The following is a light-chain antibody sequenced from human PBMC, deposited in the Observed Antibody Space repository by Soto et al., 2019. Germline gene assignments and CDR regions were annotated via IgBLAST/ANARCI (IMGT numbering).Light chain of an antibody. CDR3: QQYLSTPEI. CDR2: WAS. CDR1: QSVLFSRNNKNY. V-gene: IGKV4-1*01. Sequence: IVMTQSPDSLAVSLGDRATINCATSQSVLFSRNNKNYLAWYRQKPGQPPQLLLYWASSRESGVPDRFSGRGSGTYFTRRISSLEADDVEVYYCQQYLSTPEIFGPGTKVEIK. J-gene: IGKJ3*01.